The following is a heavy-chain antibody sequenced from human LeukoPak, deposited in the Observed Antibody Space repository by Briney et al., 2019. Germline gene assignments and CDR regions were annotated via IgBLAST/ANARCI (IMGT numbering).Heavy chain of an antibody. CDR1: GGSISY. J-gene: IGHJ2*01. CDR3: ARGLAGAHSGAVYSDL. CDR2: IYDHGRT. D-gene: IGHD1-26*01. Sequence: SETLSLTCTVSGGSISYWTWIRQPPGKGLEWIGVIYDHGRTEYNPSLTSRVTISLDTSKTQVSLKLRSVNAADTAVYYCARGLAGAHSGAVYSDLWGRGNLVTVSS. V-gene: IGHV4-59*01.